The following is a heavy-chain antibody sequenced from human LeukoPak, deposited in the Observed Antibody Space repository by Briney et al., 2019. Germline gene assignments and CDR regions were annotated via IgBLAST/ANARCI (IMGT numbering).Heavy chain of an antibody. D-gene: IGHD3-9*01. CDR2: INPSGGST. J-gene: IGHJ6*02. CDR3: ARDGYDILTGYYNNYYYYGMDV. Sequence: ASVKVSCKASGYTFTSYYMHWVRQAPGQGLEWMGIINPSGGSTSYAQKFQGRVTMTRDTSTSTVYMELSSLRSEDTAVYYCARDGYDILTGYYNNYYYYGMDVWGQGTTVTVSS. CDR1: GYTFTSYY. V-gene: IGHV1-46*01.